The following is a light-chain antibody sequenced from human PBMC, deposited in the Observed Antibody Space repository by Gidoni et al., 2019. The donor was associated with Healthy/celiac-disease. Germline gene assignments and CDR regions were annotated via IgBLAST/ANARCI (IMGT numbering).Light chain of an antibody. Sequence: PGERVTLSCRASQSVSSSYLTWYQQKPGQAPRLLIYGASTRATGIPARFSGSVSGTDFTLTISSLQPEDFAVYYCQQDYNLPQTFGQGTKLEIK. CDR3: QQDYNLPQT. V-gene: IGKV3D-7*01. CDR2: GAS. J-gene: IGKJ2*01. CDR1: QSVSSSY.